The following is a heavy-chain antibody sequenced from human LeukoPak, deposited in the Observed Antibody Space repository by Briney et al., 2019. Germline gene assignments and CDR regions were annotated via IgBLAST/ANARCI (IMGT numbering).Heavy chain of an antibody. CDR2: INSDGSST. CDR3: ARVWIQLWRTFYYYYYMDV. J-gene: IGHJ6*03. Sequence: PGGSLRLSCAASGFTFSSYWMHWVRHAPGKGLVWVSRINSDGSSTSYADSVKGRFTISRDNAKNTLYLQMNSLRAEDTAVYYCARVWIQLWRTFYYYYYMDVWGKGTTVTVSS. V-gene: IGHV3-74*01. CDR1: GFTFSSYW. D-gene: IGHD5-18*01.